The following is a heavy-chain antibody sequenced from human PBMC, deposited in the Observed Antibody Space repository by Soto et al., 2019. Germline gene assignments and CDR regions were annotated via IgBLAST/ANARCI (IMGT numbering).Heavy chain of an antibody. V-gene: IGHV3-23*01. Sequence: WGSLRLSCAASGFTFSSYAMSLVLHAPWNWLEWVSAISGSGGSTYYADSVKGRFTISRDNSRNTLYLQMNGLRAEDTAVYYCAKALEMATMGVPFYYFDYWGQGTLVTVS. CDR1: GFTFSSYA. CDR2: ISGSGGST. CDR3: AKALEMATMGVPFYYFDY. J-gene: IGHJ4*02. D-gene: IGHD5-12*01.